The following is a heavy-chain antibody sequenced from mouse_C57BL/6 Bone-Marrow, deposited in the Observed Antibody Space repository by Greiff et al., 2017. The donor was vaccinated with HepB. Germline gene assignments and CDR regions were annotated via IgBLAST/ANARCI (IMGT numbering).Heavy chain of an antibody. J-gene: IGHJ4*01. Sequence: QVQLQQPGAELVKPGASVKLSCKASGYTFTSYWMHWVKQRPGRGLEWIGRIDPNSGGTKYNEKFKSKATLTVDKPSSTTYMQLSSLTSEDSAVYYCARRDPLTVDYAMDYWGQGTSVTVTS. V-gene: IGHV1-72*01. CDR2: IDPNSGGT. CDR1: GYTFTSYW. CDR3: ARRDPLTVDYAMDY. D-gene: IGHD1-1*01.